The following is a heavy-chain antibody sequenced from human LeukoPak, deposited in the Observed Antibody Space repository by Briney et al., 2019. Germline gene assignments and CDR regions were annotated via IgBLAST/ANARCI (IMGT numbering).Heavy chain of an antibody. Sequence: PSGGSLRLSCAASGFTFSSYWMHWVRQAPGKGLVWVSCIYSDGSSTSYAGSVKGRFTISRDNARNTLYLQMNSLRAEDTAVYYCARGGDAVTLDYWGQGTLVTASA. CDR1: GFTFSSYW. J-gene: IGHJ4*02. CDR3: ARGGDAVTLDY. D-gene: IGHD4-17*01. V-gene: IGHV3-74*01. CDR2: IYSDGSST.